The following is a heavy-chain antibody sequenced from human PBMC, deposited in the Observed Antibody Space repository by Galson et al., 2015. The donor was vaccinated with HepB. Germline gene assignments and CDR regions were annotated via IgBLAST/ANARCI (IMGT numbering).Heavy chain of an antibody. Sequence: SVKVSCKASGYTFTGYYMHWVRQAPGQGLEWMGWINPNSGGTNYAQKFQGRVTMTRDTSISTAYMELSRLRSDGTAVYYCARGAKLRFLVRDYYMDVWAKGTTVTVSS. V-gene: IGHV1-2*02. J-gene: IGHJ6*03. CDR3: ARGAKLRFLVRDYYMDV. D-gene: IGHD3-3*01. CDR1: GYTFTGYY. CDR2: INPNSGGT.